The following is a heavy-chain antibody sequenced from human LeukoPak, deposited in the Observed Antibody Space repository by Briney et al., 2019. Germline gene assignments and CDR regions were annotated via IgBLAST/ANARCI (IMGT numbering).Heavy chain of an antibody. CDR1: GFTFSNYG. Sequence: GGSLRPSCAASGFTFSNYGMHWVRQAPGKGLEWVAFIRYDGSNKNYADSVKGRFTISRDNSKSTLYLQMNSLRTEDTAVYYCAKDREGSGFLDYWGQGTLVTVSS. CDR3: AKDREGSGFLDY. J-gene: IGHJ4*02. V-gene: IGHV3-30*02. CDR2: IRYDGSNK. D-gene: IGHD3-3*01.